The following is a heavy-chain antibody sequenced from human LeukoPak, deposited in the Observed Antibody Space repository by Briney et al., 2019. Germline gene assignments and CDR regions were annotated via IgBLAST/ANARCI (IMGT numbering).Heavy chain of an antibody. CDR1: GGSISSSGYC. D-gene: IGHD5-24*01. CDR2: VYYSGST. CDR3: ARVDSRDGYNSLLVY. J-gene: IGHJ4*02. Sequence: PSETLSLTCTVSGGSISSSGYCWGWIRQPPGKGLEWIGTVYYSGSTNYNPSLRSRVTISVDTSKNQFSLKLSSVTAADTAVYYCARVDSRDGYNSLLVYWGQGTLVTVSS. V-gene: IGHV4-39*07.